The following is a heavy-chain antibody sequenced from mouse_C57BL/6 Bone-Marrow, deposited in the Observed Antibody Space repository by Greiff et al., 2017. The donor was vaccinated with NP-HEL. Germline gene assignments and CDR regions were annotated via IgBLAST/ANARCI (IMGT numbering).Heavy chain of an antibody. CDR3: ARAPYYDYDGAMDY. D-gene: IGHD2-4*01. CDR1: GYTFTDYY. Sequence: EVQLQQSGPELVKPGASVKISCKASGYTFTDYYMNWVKLSPGQSLEWIGDIIPNNGGTSYNQKFKGKATLTVDKSSGTAYMELRSLTSEDSAAYYCARAPYYDYDGAMDYGGQGTSVTVSA. J-gene: IGHJ4*01. CDR2: IIPNNGGT. V-gene: IGHV1-26*01.